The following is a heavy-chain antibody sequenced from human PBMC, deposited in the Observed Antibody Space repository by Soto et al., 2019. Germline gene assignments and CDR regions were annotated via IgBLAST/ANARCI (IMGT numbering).Heavy chain of an antibody. Sequence: SETLSLTCAVSGDSIISDKWWSWVRQPPGRGLEWIGHVYSSGSTNYNPSLESRVTISVDTSKNQFSLKLTSLTAADTAVYYCARRVQANSAVVQGNWLDPWGQGTLVTVS. J-gene: IGHJ5*02. CDR3: ARRVQANSAVVQGNWLDP. V-gene: IGHV4-59*08. CDR1: GDSIISDK. CDR2: VYSSGST. D-gene: IGHD5-18*01.